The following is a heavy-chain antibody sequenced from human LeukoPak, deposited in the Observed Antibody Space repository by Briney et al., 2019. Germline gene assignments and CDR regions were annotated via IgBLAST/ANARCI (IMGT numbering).Heavy chain of an antibody. Sequence: PGGSLRLSCAASGFTFSSYAMYWVRQAPGKGLEWVAVISYDGSNKYYADSVKGRFTISRDNSKNTLYLQMNSLRPEDTAVYYCAGTRPYGDYVSYYYYGMDVWGQGTTVTVSS. D-gene: IGHD4-17*01. CDR2: ISYDGSNK. CDR3: AGTRPYGDYVSYYYYGMDV. V-gene: IGHV3-30-3*01. CDR1: GFTFSSYA. J-gene: IGHJ6*02.